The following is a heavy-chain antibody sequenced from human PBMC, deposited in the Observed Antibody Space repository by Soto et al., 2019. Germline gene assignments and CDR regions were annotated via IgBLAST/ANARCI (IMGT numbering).Heavy chain of an antibody. J-gene: IGHJ5*02. CDR1: GGTFSSYA. CDR2: IIPIFGTA. D-gene: IGHD2-2*01. Sequence: SVKVSCKASGGTFSSYAISWVRQAPGQGLEWMGGIIPIFGTANYAQKFQGRVTITADESTSTAYMELSSLRSEDTAVYYCARVTWARGPSCSFSHWSDPWGQGTLVTVSS. CDR3: ARVTWARGPSCSFSHWSDP. V-gene: IGHV1-69*13.